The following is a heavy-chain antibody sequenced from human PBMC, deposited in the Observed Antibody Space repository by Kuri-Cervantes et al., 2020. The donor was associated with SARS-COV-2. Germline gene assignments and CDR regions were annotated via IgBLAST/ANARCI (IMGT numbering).Heavy chain of an antibody. V-gene: IGHV3-30*01. CDR3: ARDGGGQWLSPRYYFDY. J-gene: IGHJ4*02. D-gene: IGHD6-19*01. CDR1: GFTFSSYA. Sequence: GGSLRLSCAASGFTFSSYAMHWVRQALGKGLEWVAVISYDGSNKYYADSVKGRFTISRDNSKNTLYLQMNSLRAEDTAVYYCARDGGGQWLSPRYYFDYWGQGTLVTVSS. CDR2: ISYDGSNK.